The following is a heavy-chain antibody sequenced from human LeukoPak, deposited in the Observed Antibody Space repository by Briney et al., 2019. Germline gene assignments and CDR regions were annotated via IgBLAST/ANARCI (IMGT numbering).Heavy chain of an antibody. D-gene: IGHD3-22*01. CDR3: ARDQNYYDTNTYYGIDC. V-gene: IGHV1-2*02. CDR1: GYTFTGHY. J-gene: IGHJ4*02. CDR2: VNANNGAT. Sequence: ASVKVSCKTSGYTFTGHYIHWVRQAPGQGLQWVVWVNANNGATHCAQKLQDRVTMTRDTSISTAYMELSRLTSDDTAVYYCARDQNYYDTNTYYGIDCWGQGTLVTVSS.